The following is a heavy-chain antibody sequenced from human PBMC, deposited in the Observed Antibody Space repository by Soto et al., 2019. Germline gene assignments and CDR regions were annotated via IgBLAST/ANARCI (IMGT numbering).Heavy chain of an antibody. V-gene: IGHV1-18*01. CDR1: GYTITSYG. CDR3: ARGGDVNYYHGMDV. D-gene: IGHD5-12*01. J-gene: IGHJ6*02. Sequence: QVQLVQSGGEVKKPGASVKLSCTASGYTITSYGISWLRQAPGQGLEWMGWISAYNGKTNYAQNVQGRVTMTTDTSRRTAYMVLRSLRSDDTAVYYCARGGDVNYYHGMDVWGQGTTVTVSS. CDR2: ISAYNGKT.